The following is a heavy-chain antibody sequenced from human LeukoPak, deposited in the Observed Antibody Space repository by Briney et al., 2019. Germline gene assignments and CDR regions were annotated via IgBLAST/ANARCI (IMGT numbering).Heavy chain of an antibody. V-gene: IGHV1-24*01. D-gene: IGHD3-3*01. Sequence: ASVTVSCKVSGYTLTELSMHWVRQAPGKGLEWMGGFDPEDGETIYAQKFQGRVTMTEDTSTDTAYMELSSLRSEDTAVYYCATALTIFGVVNADYWGQGTLVTVSS. CDR3: ATALTIFGVVNADY. CDR2: FDPEDGET. J-gene: IGHJ4*02. CDR1: GYTLTELS.